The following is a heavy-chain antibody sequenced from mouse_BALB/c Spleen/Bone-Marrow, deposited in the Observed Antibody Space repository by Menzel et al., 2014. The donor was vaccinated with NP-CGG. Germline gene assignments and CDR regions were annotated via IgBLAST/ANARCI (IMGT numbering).Heavy chain of an antibody. CDR1: GDSITSSY. CDR2: ISYSGNA. V-gene: IGHV3-8*02. Sequence: XQLVESGPSLVKPSQTLSLTCSVTGDSITSSYWNWIRKFPGNKLEYMGYISYSGNAYYNPSLKSRISLTRDTSKNQYYLQLNSVTTEDTATYFCARGNGYHFDYWGQGTTLTVSS. CDR3: ARGNGYHFDY. J-gene: IGHJ2*01. D-gene: IGHD1-2*01.